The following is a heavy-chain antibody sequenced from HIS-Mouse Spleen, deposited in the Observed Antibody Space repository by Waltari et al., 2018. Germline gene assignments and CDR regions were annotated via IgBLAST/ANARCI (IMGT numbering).Heavy chain of an antibody. Sequence: QLQLQESGPGLVKPSETLSLTCTVSGGSISSSSYYWGWIRQPPGKGLEWIGSIYYRGSTYYTPSLMSRVTISVDTSKIQFSLKLSSVTAADTAVYYCAREIPYSSSWYDWYFDLWGRGTLVTVSS. CDR1: GGSISSSSYY. CDR2: IYYRGST. J-gene: IGHJ2*01. CDR3: AREIPYSSSWYDWYFDL. V-gene: IGHV4-39*07. D-gene: IGHD6-13*01.